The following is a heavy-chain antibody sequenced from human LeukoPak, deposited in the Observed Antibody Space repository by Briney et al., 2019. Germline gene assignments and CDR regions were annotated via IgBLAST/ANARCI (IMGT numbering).Heavy chain of an antibody. J-gene: IGHJ4*02. V-gene: IGHV2-5*02. Sequence: KESGPTLVKPTQTLTLTCTFSGFSLSTYGVGVGWIRQTPGQALEWLALNYWDDDKRYRSSLRSRLTITKDTSENQVVLTLTNMDPVDTATYYCARSISVAGPGGYYFDYWGQGTLVTVSS. D-gene: IGHD6-19*01. CDR2: NYWDDDK. CDR1: GFSLSTYGVG. CDR3: ARSISVAGPGGYYFDY.